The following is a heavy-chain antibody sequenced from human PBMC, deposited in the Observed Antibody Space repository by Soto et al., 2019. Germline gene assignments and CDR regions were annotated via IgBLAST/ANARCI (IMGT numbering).Heavy chain of an antibody. CDR2: IDPSDSYT. V-gene: IGHV5-10-1*01. Sequence: GESLKISCKGSGHSFTSYWISWVRQMPWKGLEWMGRIDPSDSYTNYSPSFQGHVTISADKSISTAYLQWSSLRASDTAMYYCATGMVVPAAMVDYYYYGMDVWGQGTTVTVSS. CDR1: GHSFTSYW. CDR3: ATGMVVPAAMVDYYYYGMDV. J-gene: IGHJ6*02. D-gene: IGHD2-2*01.